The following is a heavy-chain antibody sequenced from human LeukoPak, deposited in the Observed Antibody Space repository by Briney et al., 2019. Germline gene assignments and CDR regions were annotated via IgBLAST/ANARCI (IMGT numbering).Heavy chain of an antibody. J-gene: IGHJ4*02. Sequence: PGGSLRLSCAASGFTFSSYAMSWVRQAPGKGLEWVSAISGSGGSTYYADSVKGRFTISRDNSKNTLYLQMNSLRAEDTAVYYCAKAKDYGDYEFPFDYWGQGTLVTVSS. CDR3: AKAKDYGDYEFPFDY. V-gene: IGHV3-23*01. CDR1: GFTFSSYA. CDR2: ISGSGGST. D-gene: IGHD4-17*01.